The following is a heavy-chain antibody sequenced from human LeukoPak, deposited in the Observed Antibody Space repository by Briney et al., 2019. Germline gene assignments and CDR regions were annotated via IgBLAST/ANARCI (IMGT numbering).Heavy chain of an antibody. Sequence: ASVKVSCKASGYTFTGYYMHWVRQAPGQGLEWMGWINPNSGGTNYAQEFQGRVTMTRDTSISTAYMELSRLRSDDTAVYYCAREPDIAVADNYYGMDVWGQGTTVTVSS. D-gene: IGHD6-19*01. CDR1: GYTFTGYY. CDR3: AREPDIAVADNYYGMDV. CDR2: INPNSGGT. J-gene: IGHJ6*02. V-gene: IGHV1-2*02.